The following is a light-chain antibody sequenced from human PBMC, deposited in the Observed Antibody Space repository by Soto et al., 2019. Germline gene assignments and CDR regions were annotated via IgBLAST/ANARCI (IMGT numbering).Light chain of an antibody. J-gene: IGLJ1*01. CDR1: SSDVGAYDY. V-gene: IGLV2-8*01. CDR3: SSFAGSNNFPYV. Sequence: QSLQTQPPSASGSPGQSVTISCTGTSSDVGAYDYVSWYQQHPGKAPKLMIYEISKRPSGVPDRFSGSKSGNTASLTVSGLQAEDEADYYCSSFAGSNNFPYVFGTGTKVTVL. CDR2: EIS.